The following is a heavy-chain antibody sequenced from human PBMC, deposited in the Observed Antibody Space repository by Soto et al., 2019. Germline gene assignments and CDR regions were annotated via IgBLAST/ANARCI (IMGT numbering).Heavy chain of an antibody. D-gene: IGHD6-6*01. CDR1: GFTLSGYA. CDR2: ISSNGVGT. V-gene: IGHV3-64*01. J-gene: IGHJ6*03. CDR3: ARRARPDFYYMDV. Sequence: EVQLAESGGGLAQPGGSLRLSCAASGFTLSGYAMDWVRQAPGKGLEYVSGISSNGVGTYYAKSVQGRFTISRDNSKNTVYLQMGSLRTEDMAVYYRARRARPDFYYMDVWGKGTTVTVSS.